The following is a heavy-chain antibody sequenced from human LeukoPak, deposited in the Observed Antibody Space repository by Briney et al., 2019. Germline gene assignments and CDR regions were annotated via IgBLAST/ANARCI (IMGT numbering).Heavy chain of an antibody. CDR1: GSTVSSNY. V-gene: IGHV3-53*01. CDR2: IYSGGST. J-gene: IGHJ3*01. Sequence: GGSLGLSCAASGSTVSSNYMSWVRQAPGKGLEWVSIIYSGGSTYYADSVKGRFTISRDNSKNTLYFQMNSLRAEDTAVYYCARNFIAAVATDAFDLWGQGTMVTVSS. D-gene: IGHD6-13*01. CDR3: ARNFIAAVATDAFDL.